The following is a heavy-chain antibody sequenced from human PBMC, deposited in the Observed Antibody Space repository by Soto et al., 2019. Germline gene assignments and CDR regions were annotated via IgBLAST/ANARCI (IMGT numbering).Heavy chain of an antibody. CDR2: INAGNGNT. CDR1: GYTFTSYA. V-gene: IGHV1-3*01. J-gene: IGHJ4*02. D-gene: IGHD6-13*01. Sequence: ASVKVSCKASGYTFTSYAMHWVRQAPGQRLEWMGWINAGNGNTKYSQNFQGRVTITRDTSASTAYMELSSLRSEDTAVYYCARDRRGAIAAAGIVYYWGQGTLVTVSS. CDR3: ARDRRGAIAAAGIVYY.